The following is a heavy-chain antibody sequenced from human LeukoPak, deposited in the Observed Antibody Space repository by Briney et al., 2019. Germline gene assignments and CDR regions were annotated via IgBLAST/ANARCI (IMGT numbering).Heavy chain of an antibody. J-gene: IGHJ4*02. D-gene: IGHD2-15*01. V-gene: IGHV3-30*03. CDR3: SGSWWSFDY. CDR1: GFTFSSYG. CDR2: ISYDGSNK. Sequence: GGSLRLSCAAPGFTFSSYGMHWVRQAPGKGLEWVAVISYDGSNKYYADSVKGRFTISRDNSKNTLYLQMNSLRAEDTAVYYCSGSWWSFDYWGQGTLVTVSS.